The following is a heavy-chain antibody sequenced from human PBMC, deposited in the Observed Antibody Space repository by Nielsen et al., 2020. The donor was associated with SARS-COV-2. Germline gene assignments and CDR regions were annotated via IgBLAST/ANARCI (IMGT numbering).Heavy chain of an antibody. CDR1: GFSVSANY. CDR3: ATIGARELDY. D-gene: IGHD6-6*01. CDR2: LYSGGSI. Sequence: GESLKISCAASGFSVSANYVSWDRQAPGKGLDWVSVLYSGGSIYYADSVKGRFTISRDNSKNTLYLQMNSLRAEDTAVYYCATIGARELDYWGQGTLVTVSS. V-gene: IGHV3-66*01. J-gene: IGHJ4*02.